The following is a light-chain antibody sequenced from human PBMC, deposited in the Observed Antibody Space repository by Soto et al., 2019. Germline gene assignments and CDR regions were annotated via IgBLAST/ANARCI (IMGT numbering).Light chain of an antibody. Sequence: DIVMTQSPDSLAVSLGERATISCKSSQTISYTSINKTYLAWYQQRPGKPPKLLIYWASIRGSGVPDRLSGSGFGTDFTLTISSLQTEDVAVYYCQQYFSYPLTVGGGTKVEVK. CDR1: QTISYTSINKTY. J-gene: IGKJ4*01. CDR2: WAS. CDR3: QQYFSYPLT. V-gene: IGKV4-1*01.